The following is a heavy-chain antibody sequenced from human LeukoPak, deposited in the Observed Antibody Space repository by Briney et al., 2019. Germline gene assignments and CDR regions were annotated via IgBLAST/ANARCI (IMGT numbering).Heavy chain of an antibody. CDR3: AKGNVRVLSPSHFDY. V-gene: IGHV3-23*01. CDR1: GFTFSSYA. J-gene: IGHJ4*02. Sequence: GGSLRLSCAASGFTFSSYAMSWVRQAPGKGLEWVSAISGSGGSTYYADSVKGRFTSSRDNSKNTLYLQMNSLRAEDTVVYYCAKGNVRVLSPSHFDYWGQGTLVTVSS. CDR2: ISGSGGST. D-gene: IGHD3-10*01.